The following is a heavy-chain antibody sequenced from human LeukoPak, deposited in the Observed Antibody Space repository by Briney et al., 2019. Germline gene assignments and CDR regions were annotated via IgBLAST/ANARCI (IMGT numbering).Heavy chain of an antibody. CDR1: RFTFSIYW. Sequence: GGSLRLSCAASRFTFSIYWMSWVRQAPGKGLEWVSYISSSGSTIYYADFVKGRFTISRDNAKNSLYLQMNSLRAEDTALYYCAGHQGYSYGYVDYWGQGTLVTVSS. CDR2: ISSSGSTI. J-gene: IGHJ4*02. V-gene: IGHV3-48*04. D-gene: IGHD5-18*01. CDR3: AGHQGYSYGYVDY.